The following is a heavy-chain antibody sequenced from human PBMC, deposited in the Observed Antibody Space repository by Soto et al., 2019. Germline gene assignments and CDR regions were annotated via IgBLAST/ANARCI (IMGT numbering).Heavy chain of an antibody. Sequence: ASVKGSCKASGYSLTRYGIAWARQAPGQGLEWMGWINTYNGNTNYAQNLQGRVTLTTDTSTSTAYMELTSLRSNDTAIYYCAMVDVYVTPSPQDVWGQGTTVSVTS. D-gene: IGHD3-16*01. CDR2: INTYNGNT. V-gene: IGHV1-18*01. CDR1: GYSLTRYG. J-gene: IGHJ6*02. CDR3: AMVDVYVTPSPQDV.